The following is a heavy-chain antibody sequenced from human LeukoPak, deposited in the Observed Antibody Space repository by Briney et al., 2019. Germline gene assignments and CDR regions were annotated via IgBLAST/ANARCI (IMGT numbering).Heavy chain of an antibody. J-gene: IGHJ4*02. CDR2: ISGSGGST. CDR1: GFTFSSYA. CDR3: AKDVVGADAFDY. Sequence: GGSLRLSCAASGFTFSSYAMSWVRQAPGKGLEWVSAISGSGGSTYYADSVKGRFTISRDNSKNTLYLQMKSLRAEDTAVYYCAKDVVGADAFDYWGQGTLVTVSS. V-gene: IGHV3-23*01. D-gene: IGHD1-26*01.